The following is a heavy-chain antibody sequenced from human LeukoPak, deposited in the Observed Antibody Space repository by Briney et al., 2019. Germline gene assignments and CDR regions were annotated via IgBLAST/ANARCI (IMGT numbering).Heavy chain of an antibody. Sequence: PGESLKISCKTSGYSFTTYWIGWVRQMPGTGLEWVGAIYPDDSDTRYSPSFQGQVVISADRSIRTAYLQWNTLKTSDTAMYYCARQRGASGTINHFDPWGQGTLVTVSS. V-gene: IGHV5-51*01. CDR1: GYSFTTYW. CDR2: IYPDDSDT. D-gene: IGHD3-10*01. J-gene: IGHJ5*02. CDR3: ARQRGASGTINHFDP.